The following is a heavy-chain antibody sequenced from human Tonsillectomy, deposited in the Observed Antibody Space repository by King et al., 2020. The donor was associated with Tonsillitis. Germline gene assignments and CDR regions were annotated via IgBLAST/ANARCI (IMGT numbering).Heavy chain of an antibody. V-gene: IGHV3-33*01. J-gene: IGHJ3*02. D-gene: IGHD1-26*01. Sequence: VQRGESGGGVGQPGWSMRLSCVASGFTFSSHGMHGVSQAPGKGLEGVAVIGFVGKKKDYTDSVKGRFTISRDNYKNTLYLQMNSLRGEDTAVYFCARDRSVGPPDDVFDIWGQGTMVTVSS. CDR1: GFTFSSHG. CDR2: IGFVGKKK. CDR3: ARDRSVGPPDDVFDI.